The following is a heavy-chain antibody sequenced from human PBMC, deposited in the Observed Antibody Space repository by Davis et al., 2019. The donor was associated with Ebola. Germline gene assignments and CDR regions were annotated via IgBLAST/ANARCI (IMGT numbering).Heavy chain of an antibody. Sequence: GESLNISCAASGFTFSRSTMGWARQAPGQGPEWVSTISAGGGNTYYTDSEKGRFTISRDNSKNTLYLQMSSLRAEDTAVYYCEDSSGYWGQGTLVTVSS. D-gene: IGHD3-10*01. CDR1: GFTFSRST. J-gene: IGHJ4*02. CDR2: ISAGGGNT. CDR3: EDSSGY. V-gene: IGHV3-23*01.